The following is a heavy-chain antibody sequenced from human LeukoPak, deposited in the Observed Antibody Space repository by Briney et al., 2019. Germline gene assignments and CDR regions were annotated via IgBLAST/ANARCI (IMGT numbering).Heavy chain of an antibody. V-gene: IGHV1-2*02. D-gene: IGHD7-27*01. J-gene: IGHJ3*02. CDR2: LNPDSGGT. CDR3: ARVTGDRRGHAFDI. Sequence: ASVRVSCKASGYTFTGYYLHWVRQAPGQGLEWMGGLNPDSGGTNYAQKFQGRVTMTRDTSISTAYMELSRLRSDDTAVYYCARVTGDRRGHAFDIWGQGTMVTVSS. CDR1: GYTFTGYY.